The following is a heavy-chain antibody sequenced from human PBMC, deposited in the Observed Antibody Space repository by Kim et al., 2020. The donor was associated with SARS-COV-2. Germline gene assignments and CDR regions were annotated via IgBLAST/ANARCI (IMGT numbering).Heavy chain of an antibody. J-gene: IGHJ4*01. V-gene: IGHV3-7*01. Sequence: GGSLRLSCAASGFTFESYWMTWVRQAPGKGLEWVANIRQDGNKRYYVESVKGRFTISRDNAKNSLYLKMNSLRGEDTAVYYCARVHRWGYWG. CDR2: IRQDGNKR. CDR3: ARVHRWGY. CDR1: GFTFESYW. D-gene: IGHD1-26*01.